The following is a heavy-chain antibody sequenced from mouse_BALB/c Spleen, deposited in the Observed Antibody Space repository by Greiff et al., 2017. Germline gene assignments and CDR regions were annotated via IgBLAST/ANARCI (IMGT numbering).Heavy chain of an antibody. Sequence: DVMLVESGGGLVKPGGSLKLSCAASGFAFSSYDMTWVRQTPEQRLEWVAYISSGGGSTYYPATVKGRFTISRDNAKNTLYLQMSSLKSEDTAMYYCARGDYGSNDGDYWGQGTTVTVSS. CDR3: ARGDYGSNDGDY. J-gene: IGHJ2*01. V-gene: IGHV5-12-1*01. CDR1: GFAFSSYD. D-gene: IGHD2-4*01. CDR2: ISSGGGST.